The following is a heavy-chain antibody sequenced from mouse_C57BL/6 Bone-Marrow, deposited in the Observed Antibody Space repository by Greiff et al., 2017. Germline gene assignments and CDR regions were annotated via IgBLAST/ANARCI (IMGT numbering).Heavy chain of an antibody. CDR2: IDPENGDT. V-gene: IGHV14-4*01. CDR3: TTGYDGYPYYFDY. Sequence: EVQRVESGAELVRPGASVKLSCTASGFNIKDDYMHWVKQRPEQGLEWIGWIDPENGDTEYASKFQGKATITADTSSNTAYLQLSSLTSEDTAVYYCTTGYDGYPYYFDYWGQGTTLTVSS. J-gene: IGHJ2*01. CDR1: GFNIKDDY. D-gene: IGHD2-3*01.